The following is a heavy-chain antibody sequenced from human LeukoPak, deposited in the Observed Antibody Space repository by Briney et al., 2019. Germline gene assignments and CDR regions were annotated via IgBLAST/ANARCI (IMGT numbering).Heavy chain of an antibody. CDR2: ISYDGSNK. Sequence: PGRSPRLSCAASGFTFSSYGMHWVRQAPGKGLEWVAVISYDGSNKYYADSVKGRFTISRDNSKNTLYLQMNSLRAEDTAVYYCAKDFSGSGSFDYWGQGTLVTVSS. CDR3: AKDFSGSGSFDY. J-gene: IGHJ4*02. D-gene: IGHD6-19*01. V-gene: IGHV3-30*18. CDR1: GFTFSSYG.